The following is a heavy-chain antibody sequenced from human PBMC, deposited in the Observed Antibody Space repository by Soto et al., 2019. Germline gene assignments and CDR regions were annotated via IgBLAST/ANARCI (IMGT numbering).Heavy chain of an antibody. CDR2: ISAYNYNT. CDR1: GYTFTSYG. J-gene: IGHJ5*02. Sequence: QVQLVQSGAEVKKPGASVKVSCKASGYTFTSYGIRWVRQAPGQGLEWMGRISAYNYNTNYAQKLQGRVTTTTHTSTSTAYMELRRLRSDDAAVYYCARVVGALGHWFALWGQGTLVTVSS. D-gene: IGHD2-15*01. V-gene: IGHV1-18*01. CDR3: ARVVGALGHWFAL.